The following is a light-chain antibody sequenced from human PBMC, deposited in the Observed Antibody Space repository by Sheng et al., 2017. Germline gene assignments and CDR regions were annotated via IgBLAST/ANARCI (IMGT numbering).Light chain of an antibody. CDR1: QSILNNY. CDR3: QQRSNWPPMYT. J-gene: IGKJ2*01. CDR2: DAS. Sequence: EIVLTQSPGTLSLSPGERATLSCRASQSILNNYLGWYQQKPGQAPRLLIYDASTRATGVPARFSGSGSGTDFTLTISSLEPEDFAVYYCQQRSNWPPMYTFGQGTKLEI. V-gene: IGKV3-11*01.